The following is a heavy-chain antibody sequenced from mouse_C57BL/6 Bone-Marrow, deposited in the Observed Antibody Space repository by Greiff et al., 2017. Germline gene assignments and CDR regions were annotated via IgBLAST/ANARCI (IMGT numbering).Heavy chain of an antibody. Sequence: EVMLVESGGGLVQPGESLKLSCESNEYEFPSHDMSWVRKTPEKRLELVAAINSDGGSTYYPDTMERRFIISRDNTNKTLYMQMSSLRSEDTAFHYCARQLFYAMDYWGQGTSVTVSS. V-gene: IGHV5-2*03. CDR2: INSDGGST. CDR1: EYEFPSHD. J-gene: IGHJ4*01. CDR3: ARQLFYAMDY.